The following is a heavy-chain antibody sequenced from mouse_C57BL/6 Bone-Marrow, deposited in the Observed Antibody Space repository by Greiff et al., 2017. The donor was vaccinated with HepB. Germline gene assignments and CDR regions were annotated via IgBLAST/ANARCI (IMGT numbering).Heavy chain of an antibody. CDR3: AMDWDAYAMDY. J-gene: IGHJ4*01. CDR2: ISSGSSTI. Sequence: EVMLVESGGGLVKPGGSLKLSCAASGFTFSDYGMHWVRQAPEKGLEWVAYISSGSSTIYYADTVKGRFTISRDNAKNTLFLQMTSLRSEDTAMYYCAMDWDAYAMDYWGQGTSVTVSS. V-gene: IGHV5-17*01. CDR1: GFTFSDYG. D-gene: IGHD4-1*01.